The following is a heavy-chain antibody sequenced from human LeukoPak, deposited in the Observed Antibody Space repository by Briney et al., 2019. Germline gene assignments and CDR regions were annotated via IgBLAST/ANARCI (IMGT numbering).Heavy chain of an antibody. CDR3: ATTYYYDSSGYYFARPSGPFDY. Sequence: GGSLRLSCAASGFTFSSSGMSWVRQAPGKGLEWVSDISGNGDSIYYADSVKGRFTISRDNSKNTLYLQMNSLRAEDTAVYYCATTYYYDSSGYYFARPSGPFDYWGQGTLVTVSS. V-gene: IGHV3-23*01. CDR1: GFTFSSSG. J-gene: IGHJ4*02. CDR2: ISGNGDSI. D-gene: IGHD3-22*01.